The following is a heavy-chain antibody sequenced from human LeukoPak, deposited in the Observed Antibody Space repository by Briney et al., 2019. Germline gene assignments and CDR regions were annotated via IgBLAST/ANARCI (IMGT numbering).Heavy chain of an antibody. J-gene: IGHJ4*02. Sequence: PGRSLRLSCAASGFTFSSYVMHWVRQAPGKGLEWVAVISYAGNNEYYADSVKGRFTISRDNSKNTLYLQMNSLRAEDTAVYYCAKVESSGWYSIDYWGQGTLVTVFS. V-gene: IGHV3-30*18. CDR2: ISYAGNNE. D-gene: IGHD6-19*01. CDR1: GFTFSSYV. CDR3: AKVESSGWYSIDY.